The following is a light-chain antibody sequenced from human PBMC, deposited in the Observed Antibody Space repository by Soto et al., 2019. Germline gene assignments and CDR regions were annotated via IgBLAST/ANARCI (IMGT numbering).Light chain of an antibody. CDR1: SSNIGAGYD. V-gene: IGLV1-40*01. Sequence: QSVLTQPPSVSGAPGQRVTIYCTGSSSNIGAGYDVHWYQQLPGTAPKLLIYGNSNRPSGVPDRFSGSKSGTSASLAITGLQAEDEADYYCQSYDSSLSGSVFGGGPKVTVL. CDR3: QSYDSSLSGSV. J-gene: IGLJ3*02. CDR2: GNS.